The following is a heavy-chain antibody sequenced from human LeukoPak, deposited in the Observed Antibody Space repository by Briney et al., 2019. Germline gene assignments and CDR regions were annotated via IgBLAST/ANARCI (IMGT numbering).Heavy chain of an antibody. CDR3: ASNYYGSGSLDY. V-gene: IGHV4-59*08. CDR2: IYYSGST. D-gene: IGHD3-10*01. J-gene: IGHJ4*02. Sequence: SETLSLTCTASGGSISSYYWSWIRQPPGKGLEWIGYIYYSGSTNHNPSLKSRVTISVDTSKNQFSLKLSSVTAADTAVYYCASNYYGSGSLDYWGQGNLVTVSS. CDR1: GGSISSYY.